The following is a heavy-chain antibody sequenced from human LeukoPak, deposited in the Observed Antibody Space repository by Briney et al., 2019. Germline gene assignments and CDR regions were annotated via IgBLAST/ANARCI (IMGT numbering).Heavy chain of an antibody. V-gene: IGHV5-51*01. Sequence: GEPLKISCKGPGYTFSSYWIGWARQLPGKGLEWMGIIYPDDSDTRYSPSFQGQVTISADKSISTAYLQWSSLKASDTAMYYCARLAYCSNDVCYSNYYYSMDVWGKGATVTVSS. CDR2: IYPDDSDT. D-gene: IGHD2-8*01. CDR1: GYTFSSYW. CDR3: ARLAYCSNDVCYSNYYYSMDV. J-gene: IGHJ6*03.